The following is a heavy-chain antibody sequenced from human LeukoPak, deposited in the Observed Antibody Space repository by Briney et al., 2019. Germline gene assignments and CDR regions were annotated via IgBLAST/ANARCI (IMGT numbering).Heavy chain of an antibody. CDR3: AKDRRIAVAGTMVDY. V-gene: IGHV3-23*01. Sequence: GGSLRLSCAASGFTFDSHGMTWVRQAPGKGLEWVSAISGSGGSTYYADSVKGRFTISRDNSKNTLYLQMSSLRAEDTAVYYCAKDRRIAVAGTMVDYWGQGILVTVST. J-gene: IGHJ4*02. CDR2: ISGSGGST. CDR1: GFTFDSHG. D-gene: IGHD6-19*01.